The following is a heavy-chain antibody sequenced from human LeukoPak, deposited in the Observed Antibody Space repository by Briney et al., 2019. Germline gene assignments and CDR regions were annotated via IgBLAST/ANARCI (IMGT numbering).Heavy chain of an antibody. Sequence: ASVKVCCKASGYTFTGYYMHWVRQAPGQGLEWMGWINPNSGGTNYAQKFQGRVTMTRDTSISTAYMELSRLRSDDTAVYYCARDGYCTNGVCYIFDYWGQGTLVTVSS. D-gene: IGHD2-8*01. CDR3: ARDGYCTNGVCYIFDY. CDR1: GYTFTGYY. V-gene: IGHV1-2*02. CDR2: INPNSGGT. J-gene: IGHJ4*02.